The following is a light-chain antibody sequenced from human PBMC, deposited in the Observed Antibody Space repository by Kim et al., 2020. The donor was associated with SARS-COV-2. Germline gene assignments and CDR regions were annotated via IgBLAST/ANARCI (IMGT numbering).Light chain of an antibody. CDR2: GAS. Sequence: SPGERATPSCRASQSVSSSYLAWYQQKPGQAPRLLIYGASSRATGIPDRFSGSGSGTDFTLTISRLGPEDFAVYYCQQYGSSSWTFGQGTKVDIK. CDR1: QSVSSSY. J-gene: IGKJ1*01. CDR3: QQYGSSSWT. V-gene: IGKV3-20*01.